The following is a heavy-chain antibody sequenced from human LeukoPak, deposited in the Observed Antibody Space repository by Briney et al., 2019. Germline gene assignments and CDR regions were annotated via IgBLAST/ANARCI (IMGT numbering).Heavy chain of an antibody. Sequence: SVKVSCKASGFTFTSSAMQWVRQARGQRLEWIGWIVVGSGNTNYAQKFQERVTITRDMSTSTAYMELSSLRSEDTAVYYCAACGSSWYAGDYFDYWGQGTLVTVSS. D-gene: IGHD6-13*01. CDR2: IVVGSGNT. V-gene: IGHV1-58*02. CDR1: GFTFTSSA. J-gene: IGHJ4*02. CDR3: AACGSSWYAGDYFDY.